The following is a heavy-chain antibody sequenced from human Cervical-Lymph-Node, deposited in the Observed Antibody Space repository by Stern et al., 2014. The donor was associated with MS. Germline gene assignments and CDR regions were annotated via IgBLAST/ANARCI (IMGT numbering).Heavy chain of an antibody. CDR3: TRHYPGGSDF. J-gene: IGHJ4*02. Sequence: QMQLVQSGAEVKKPGSSVKVYCKTSGGTFVSYSISWVRQAPGQGLEWMGRITPILGVSDYSQKFQGRVTISADKSTTTAYMELGSLTSEDTAMYYCTRHYPGGSDFWGQGTLVTVSS. D-gene: IGHD1-26*01. V-gene: IGHV1-69*09. CDR2: ITPILGVS. CDR1: GGTFVSYS.